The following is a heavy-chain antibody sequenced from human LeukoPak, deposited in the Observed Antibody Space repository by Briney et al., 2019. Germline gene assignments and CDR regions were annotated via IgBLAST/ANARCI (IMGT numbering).Heavy chain of an antibody. Sequence: GGSLRLSCAASGFTFSSYAMSWVRQAPGKGLEWVSPISGGGGSTYYADSVKGRFTISRDNSKNTLYLQMNSLRAEDTAVYYCARGSWLHIDYWGQGTLVTVSS. J-gene: IGHJ4*02. D-gene: IGHD5-24*01. V-gene: IGHV3-23*01. CDR1: GFTFSSYA. CDR3: ARGSWLHIDY. CDR2: ISGGGGST.